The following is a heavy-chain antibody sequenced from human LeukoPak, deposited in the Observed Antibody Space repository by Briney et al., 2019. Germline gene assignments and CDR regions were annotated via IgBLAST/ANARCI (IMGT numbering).Heavy chain of an antibody. J-gene: IGHJ4*02. CDR2: ISSSSTTI. CDR1: EFTFSSYS. CDR3: ARDFHVRQYHIGGYSY. V-gene: IGHV3-48*01. Sequence: GGSLRLSCAASEFTFSSYSMNWVRQAPGKGLEWVSYISSSSTTIYYADSVKGRFTISRDNAKNSLYLQMNSLRAEDTAVYYCARDFHVRQYHIGGYSYWGQGTLVTVSS. D-gene: IGHD3-22*01.